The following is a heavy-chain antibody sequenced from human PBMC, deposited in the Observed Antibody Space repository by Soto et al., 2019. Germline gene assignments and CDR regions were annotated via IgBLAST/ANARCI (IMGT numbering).Heavy chain of an antibody. Sequence: EVQLLESGGGLVQPGGSLRLSCAASGFTFSSYAISWLRQAPGKGLEWVSAISGSGGSTYYADSVKGRFTISRDNSKNTLYLQMNSLRAEDTAVYYCAKVPIVVVPPRLFDYWGQGTLVTVSS. CDR3: AKVPIVVVPPRLFDY. J-gene: IGHJ4*02. D-gene: IGHD3-22*01. CDR2: ISGSGGST. V-gene: IGHV3-23*01. CDR1: GFTFSSYA.